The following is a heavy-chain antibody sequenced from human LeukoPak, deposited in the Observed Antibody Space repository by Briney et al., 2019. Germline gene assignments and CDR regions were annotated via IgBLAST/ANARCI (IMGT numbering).Heavy chain of an antibody. J-gene: IGHJ4*02. CDR1: GYTFTGFH. CDR3: ARDPIDGYYYFDY. D-gene: IGHD1-1*01. V-gene: IGHV1-2*02. CDR2: INANSGGT. Sequence: ASVKVSCKASGYTFTGFHMHWVRQAPGQGLEWMGWINANSGGTSYAQKFQVRVTVTRDTSISTAYMELTGLTSDDTAAYYCARDPIDGYYYFDYWGQGTLVTVSS.